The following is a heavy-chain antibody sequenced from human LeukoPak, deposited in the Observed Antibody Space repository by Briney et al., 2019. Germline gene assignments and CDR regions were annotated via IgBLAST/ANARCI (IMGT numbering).Heavy chain of an antibody. Sequence: GGSLRLSCAASGFTVSSNYMSWVRQAPGKGLEWVSVIYSGGTTNYADSVKGRFTISRDNSKNTLFLQMNSLRAEDTAVYYCARDGPYWADVVVPAGVFDPWGQGTLVTVSS. CDR2: IYSGGTT. V-gene: IGHV3-53*01. D-gene: IGHD2-2*01. CDR3: ARDGPYWADVVVPAGVFDP. J-gene: IGHJ5*02. CDR1: GFTVSSNY.